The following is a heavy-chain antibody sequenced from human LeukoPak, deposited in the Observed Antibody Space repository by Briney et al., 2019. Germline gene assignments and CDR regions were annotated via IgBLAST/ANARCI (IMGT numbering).Heavy chain of an antibody. CDR2: IYYSGST. V-gene: IGHV4-59*01. CDR1: GGSISSYY. Sequence: SETLSLTCTVSGGSISSYYWSWIRQPPGKGLEWIGYIYYSGSTNYNPSLKSRVTISVDTSKNQFSLKLSSVTAADTAVYYCARGYYDSSGYYYYFDYWGQGTLVTVSS. J-gene: IGHJ4*02. CDR3: ARGYYDSSGYYYYFDY. D-gene: IGHD3-22*01.